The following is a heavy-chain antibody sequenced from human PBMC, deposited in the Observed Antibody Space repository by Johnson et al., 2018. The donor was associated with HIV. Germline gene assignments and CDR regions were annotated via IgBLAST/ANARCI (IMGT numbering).Heavy chain of an antibody. J-gene: IGHJ3*02. Sequence: QVQLVESGGGVVQPGGSLRLSCAASGFTFSDYAMHWVRQAPGKGLEWVAVISYDGSNKYYADSVKGRFTISRDNSKNTLYLQMNSLRAEDTAVYYCAKERGYGSWYNDAFDIWGQGTMVTVSS. D-gene: IGHD6-13*01. CDR2: ISYDGSNK. CDR3: AKERGYGSWYNDAFDI. V-gene: IGHV3-30-3*01. CDR1: GFTFSDYA.